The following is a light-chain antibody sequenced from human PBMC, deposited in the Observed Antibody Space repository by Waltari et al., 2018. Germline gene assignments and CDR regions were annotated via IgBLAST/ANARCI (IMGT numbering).Light chain of an antibody. CDR1: SSDVGAYNY. Sequence: QSALTQPASVSGSPGQSTTISCTGPSSDVGAYNYVSWYQQPPGKVPKLIIYDVSHRPSGVSFRFSGSKSDNTASLTISGLQAEDEADYYCISYTTSDTMIFGGGTKLTVL. CDR2: DVS. V-gene: IGLV2-14*03. J-gene: IGLJ2*01. CDR3: ISYTTSDTMI.